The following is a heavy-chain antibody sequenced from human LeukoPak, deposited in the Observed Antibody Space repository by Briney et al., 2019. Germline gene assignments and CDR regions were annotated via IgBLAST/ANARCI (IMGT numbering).Heavy chain of an antibody. CDR2: ISGSSEGT. CDR3: AKGSDYNLYFDH. CDR1: GFTFSTYA. V-gene: IGHV3-23*01. D-gene: IGHD1-26*01. J-gene: IGHJ5*02. Sequence: GGSLRLSCAASGFTFSTYAMNWVRQAPGKGLEWVLTISGSSEGTYYADSVKGRFTISRDSSKDTVYLQVDSLRAEDTAVYYCAKGSDYNLYFDHWGQGALVTVSS.